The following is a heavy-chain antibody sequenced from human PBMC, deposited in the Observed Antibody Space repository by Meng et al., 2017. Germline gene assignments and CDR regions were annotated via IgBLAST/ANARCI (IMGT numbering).Heavy chain of an antibody. J-gene: IGHJ3*02. D-gene: IGHD3-16*02. Sequence: SETLSLTCAVYGGSFSGYYWSWIRQPAGKGLEWIGRIYTSGSTNYNPSLKSRVTMSVDTSKNQFSLKLSSVTAADTAVYYCAREETYYDYVWGSYRYAFDIWGQGTMVTVSS. CDR1: GGSFSGYY. CDR2: IYTSGST. V-gene: IGHV4-4*07. CDR3: AREETYYDYVWGSYRYAFDI.